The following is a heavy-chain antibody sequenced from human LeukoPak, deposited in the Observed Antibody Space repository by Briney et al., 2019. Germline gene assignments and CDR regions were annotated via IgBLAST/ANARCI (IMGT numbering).Heavy chain of an antibody. CDR1: GVTISSAGYY. V-gene: IGHV4-31*03. Sequence: PSETLSLTCSASGVTISSAGYYWSWIRQHPGKGLEWIGYIFYSGSNYYNPSIKSRITITLNTAKNQYSLKLSSVTAAATAVYFCARDRAPSSGVYDNDNFFDPWGQGTLVTVSS. CDR3: ARDRAPSSGVYDNDNFFDP. CDR2: IFYSGSN. J-gene: IGHJ5*02. D-gene: IGHD5/OR15-5a*01.